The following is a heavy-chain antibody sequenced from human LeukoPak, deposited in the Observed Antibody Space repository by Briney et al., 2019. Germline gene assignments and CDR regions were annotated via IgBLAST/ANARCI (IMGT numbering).Heavy chain of an antibody. V-gene: IGHV4-39*07. CDR3: ARAMSRRGSGSAVDAFDI. CDR1: GGSISSYY. D-gene: IGHD3-10*01. Sequence: PSETLSLTCTVSGGSISSYYWSWIRQPPGKGLEWFGSINYSGTTYYNPSLKSRVTISVDTSKNQFSLKVTSVTAADTAVYYCARAMSRRGSGSAVDAFDIWGQGTMLTVSS. J-gene: IGHJ3*02. CDR2: INYSGTT.